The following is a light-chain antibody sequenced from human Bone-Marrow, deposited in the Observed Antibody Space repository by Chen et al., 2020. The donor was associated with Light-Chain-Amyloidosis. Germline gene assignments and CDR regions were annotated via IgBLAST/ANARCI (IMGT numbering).Light chain of an antibody. Sequence: QSALTQPRPVSGSPGQTVIISCTGSSGGVLIYDYVSWYQQHPGRAPKLLIYDVTERPSGVPDRFSASKSGNTASLTVSGLQAEDEAEYYCCSYAGRFSYVFVPGTTLTVL. CDR3: CSYAGRFSYV. CDR2: DVT. CDR1: SGGVLIYDY. J-gene: IGLJ1*01. V-gene: IGLV2-11*01.